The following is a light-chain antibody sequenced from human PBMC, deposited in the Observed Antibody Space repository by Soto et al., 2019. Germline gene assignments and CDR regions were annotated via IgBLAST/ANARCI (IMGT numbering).Light chain of an antibody. CDR3: CSYAGSSTWV. Sequence: QSALTQPASVSGSPGQSITISCTGTSSDLGSYNRVSWFQHHPGKAPKLMIYEDTKWPSGVSNRFSGSKSGNTASLTISGLQAEDEADYYCCSYAGSSTWVFGGGTKVTVL. V-gene: IGLV2-23*01. J-gene: IGLJ3*02. CDR2: EDT. CDR1: SSDLGSYNR.